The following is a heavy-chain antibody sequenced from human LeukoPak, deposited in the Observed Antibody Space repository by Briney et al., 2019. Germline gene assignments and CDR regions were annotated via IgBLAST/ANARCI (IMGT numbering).Heavy chain of an antibody. J-gene: IGHJ6*02. V-gene: IGHV1-18*01. CDR2: ISAYNGNT. Sequence: ASVKVSCKASGYTFTSYCISWVRQAPGQGLEWMGWISAYNGNTNYAQKLQGRVTMTTDTSTSTAYMELRSLRSDDTAVYYCARETIFGVVSYGMDVWGQGTTVTVSS. CDR1: GYTFTSYC. D-gene: IGHD3-3*01. CDR3: ARETIFGVVSYGMDV.